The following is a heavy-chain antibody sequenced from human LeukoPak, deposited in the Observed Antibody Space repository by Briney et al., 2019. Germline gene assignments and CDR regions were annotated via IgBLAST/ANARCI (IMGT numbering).Heavy chain of an antibody. V-gene: IGHV3-53*01. J-gene: IGHJ5*02. CDR2: IYSGGSA. Sequence: GGSLRLSCAASGFTVSSNYMSWVRQAPGKGLEWVSVIYSGGSAYYADSVKGRFTISRDNSKNTLYLQMNSLRAEDTAVYYCARDRGASGSYAPPNWFDPWGQGTLATVSS. CDR1: GFTVSSNY. CDR3: ARDRGASGSYAPPNWFDP. D-gene: IGHD1-26*01.